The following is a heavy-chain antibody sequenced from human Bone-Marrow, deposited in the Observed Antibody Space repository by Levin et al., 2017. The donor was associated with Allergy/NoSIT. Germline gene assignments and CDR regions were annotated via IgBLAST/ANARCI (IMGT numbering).Heavy chain of an antibody. J-gene: IGHJ4*02. D-gene: IGHD2-15*01. CDR2: ISGSGNYV. CDR3: ARTFCSGGSCYLSLDY. CDR1: GFIFYSYT. V-gene: IGHV3-21*01. Sequence: GASVKVSCVASGFIFYSYTTHWVRQAPGKGLEWISSISGSGNYVYDADSVKGRFTISRDNAKNSLYLQMNNLRAEDTAVYYCARTFCSGGSCYLSLDYWGQGTLVTVSS.